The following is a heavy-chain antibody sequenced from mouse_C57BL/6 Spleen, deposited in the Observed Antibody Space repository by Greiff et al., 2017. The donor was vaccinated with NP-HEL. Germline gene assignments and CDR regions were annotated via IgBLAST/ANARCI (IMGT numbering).Heavy chain of an antibody. CDR1: GYTFTDYY. D-gene: IGHD4-1*01. CDR2: INPNNGGT. Sequence: VQLQQSGPELVKPGASVKISCKASGYTFTDYYMNWVKQSHGKSLEWIGDINPNNGGTSYNQKFKGKATLTVDKSSSTAYMELRSLTSEDSAVYYCARTNWVLYYAMDYWGQGTSVTVSS. V-gene: IGHV1-26*01. J-gene: IGHJ4*01. CDR3: ARTNWVLYYAMDY.